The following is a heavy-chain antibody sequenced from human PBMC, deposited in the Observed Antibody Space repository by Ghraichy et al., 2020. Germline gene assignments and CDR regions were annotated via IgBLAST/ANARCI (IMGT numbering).Heavy chain of an antibody. J-gene: IGHJ3*02. D-gene: IGHD4-17*01. Sequence: SETLSLTCTVSGGSVSSGSYYWSWIRQPPGKGLEWIGYIYYSGSTNYNPSLKSRVTISVDTSKNQFSLKLSSVTAADTAVYYCARDSPLTTVTYAFDIWGQGTIVTVSS. CDR2: IYYSGST. CDR1: GGSVSSGSYY. CDR3: ARDSPLTTVTYAFDI. V-gene: IGHV4-61*01.